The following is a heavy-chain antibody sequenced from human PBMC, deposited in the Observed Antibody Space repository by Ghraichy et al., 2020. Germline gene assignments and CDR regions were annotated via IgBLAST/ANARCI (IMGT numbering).Heavy chain of an antibody. CDR2: VFYSLSP. CDR3: ARDGLDYASRGNSKRNFDY. Sequence: SETLSLTCFVSGGSVSSYYWSWIRQPPGKGLEWIGYVFYSLSPKYNPSLKSRVTMSLDRSKNQISLKLMSVTAADTAVYYCARDGLDYASRGNSKRNFDYWGQGILVTVSS. CDR1: GGSVSSYY. D-gene: IGHD3-10*01. J-gene: IGHJ4*02. V-gene: IGHV4-59*02.